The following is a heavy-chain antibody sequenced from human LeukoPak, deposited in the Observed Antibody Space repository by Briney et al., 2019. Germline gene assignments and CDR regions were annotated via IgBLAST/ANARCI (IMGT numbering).Heavy chain of an antibody. V-gene: IGHV4-39*01. J-gene: IGHJ4*02. Sequence: PSETLSLTCSVSGDSLSSGRSYWAWTRQPPGKGLEWIGTIYYNGRTYYNPSLKSRVSISIDTSKGLFSMNLTSVTAADTAFYFCARHKGGGAHSFDHWSQGALVTVSS. D-gene: IGHD2-15*01. CDR2: IYYNGRT. CDR3: ARHKGGGAHSFDH. CDR1: GDSLSSGRSY.